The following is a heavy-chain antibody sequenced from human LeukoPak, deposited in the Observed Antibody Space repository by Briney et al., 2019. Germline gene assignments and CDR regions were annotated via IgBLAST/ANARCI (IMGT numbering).Heavy chain of an antibody. CDR3: ARGGRKRNHIVVVTLYYYMDV. J-gene: IGHJ6*03. V-gene: IGHV4-34*01. D-gene: IGHD2-21*02. CDR2: INHSGST. Sequence: SETLSLTCAVYGGSFSGYYWSWIRQPPGKGLEWIGEINHSGSTNYNPSLKSRVTISVDTSKNQFSLKLSSVTAADTAVYYCARGGRKRNHIVVVTLYYYMDVWGKGTTVTVSS. CDR1: GGSFSGYY.